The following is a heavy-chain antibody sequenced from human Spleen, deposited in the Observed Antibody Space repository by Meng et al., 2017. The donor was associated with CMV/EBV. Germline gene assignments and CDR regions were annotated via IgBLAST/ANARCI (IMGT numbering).Heavy chain of an antibody. CDR2: ISSSSRYI. CDR1: GFTFSDYY. V-gene: IGHV3-21*01. CDR3: ARDWYTTSSRPFDY. D-gene: IGHD6-6*01. J-gene: IGHJ4*02. Sequence: GESLKISCAASGFTFSDYYMYWVRQAPGRGLEWVSSISSSSRYIYYADSVKGRFTMSRDNAKNSLYLQMNSLRVEDTAVYYCARDWYTTSSRPFDYWGQGTLVTVSS.